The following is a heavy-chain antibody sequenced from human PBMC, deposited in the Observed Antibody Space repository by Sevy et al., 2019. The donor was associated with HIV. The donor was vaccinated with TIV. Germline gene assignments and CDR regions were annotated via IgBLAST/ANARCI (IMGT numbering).Heavy chain of an antibody. V-gene: IGHV5-51*01. CDR2: IYPGDSDT. CDR3: ARHTDGYNLDIDY. D-gene: IGHD5-18*01. J-gene: IGHJ4*02. CDR1: GYSFTSYW. Sequence: GESLKISCKGSGYSFTSYWIGWVRQMPGKGLEGRGIIYPGDSDTRYSPSFQGKVTISAAKSLSTAYLKWSSLKASDTAMYYCARHTDGYNLDIDYWGQGTLVTVSS.